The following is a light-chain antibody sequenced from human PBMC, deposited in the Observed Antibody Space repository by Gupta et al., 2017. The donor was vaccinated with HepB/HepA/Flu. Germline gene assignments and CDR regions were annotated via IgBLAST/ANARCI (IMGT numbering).Light chain of an antibody. V-gene: IGKV1-5*03. J-gene: IGKJ1*01. CDR1: QSIYNW. Sequence: DIQLTQSPSSLSASVGDRVTITCRASQSIYNWLAWYQQRPGKAPKLLIYKASDLKTGVSSRFSGSGSGTEFTLAISSLQPDDFATYYCQHGDKYLWTFGQGTKVEIK. CDR2: KAS. CDR3: QHGDKYLWT.